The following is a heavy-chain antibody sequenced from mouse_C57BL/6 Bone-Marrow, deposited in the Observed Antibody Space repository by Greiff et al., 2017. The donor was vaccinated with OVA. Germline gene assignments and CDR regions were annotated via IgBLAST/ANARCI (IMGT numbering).Heavy chain of an antibody. V-gene: IGHV1-64*01. CDR1: GYTFTSYW. CDR2: IHPNSGST. CDR3: ARRAPYGRPGYFDY. D-gene: IGHD1-1*01. J-gene: IGHJ2*01. Sequence: QVQLQQPGAELVKPGASVKLSCKASGYTFTSYWMHWVKQRPGQGLEWIGMIHPNSGSTNYNEKFKSKATLTVDKSSSTAYMQLSSLTSEDSAVYYGARRAPYGRPGYFDYWGQGTTLTVSS.